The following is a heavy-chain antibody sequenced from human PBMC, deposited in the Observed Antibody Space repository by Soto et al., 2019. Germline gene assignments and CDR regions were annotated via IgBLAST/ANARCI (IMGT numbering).Heavy chain of an antibody. Sequence: QVQLVQSGAEVKKPGASVKVSCKASGYTFTSYAMHWVRQAPGQRLEWMGWINAGNGNTKYSQKFQGRGTITRDTSASTAYMELSSLRSEETAVYYCARNSYVGVFDPWGQGTLVTVSS. CDR2: INAGNGNT. CDR1: GYTFTSYA. CDR3: ARNSYVGVFDP. D-gene: IGHD2-21*01. V-gene: IGHV1-3*01. J-gene: IGHJ5*02.